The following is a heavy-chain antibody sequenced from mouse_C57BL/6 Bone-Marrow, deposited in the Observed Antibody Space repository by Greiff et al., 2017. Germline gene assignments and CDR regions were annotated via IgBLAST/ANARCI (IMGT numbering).Heavy chain of an antibody. CDR2: IDPNSGGT. J-gene: IGHJ3*01. D-gene: IGHD2-4*01. V-gene: IGHV1-72*01. CDR1: GYTFTSYW. CDR3: ARGEGFYYDYGGAWFAY. Sequence: QVQLQQPGAELVKPGASVKLSCKASGYTFTSYWMHWVKQRPGRGLEWIGRIDPNSGGTKYNEKFKSKATLTVDKPSSTAYMQLSSLTSEDSAVYYCARGEGFYYDYGGAWFAYWGQGALVTVSA.